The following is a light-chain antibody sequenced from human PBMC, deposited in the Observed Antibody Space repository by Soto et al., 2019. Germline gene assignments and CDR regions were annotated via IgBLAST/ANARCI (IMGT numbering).Light chain of an antibody. CDR3: QQYSSYPWT. CDR1: QSVSSD. CDR2: AAS. V-gene: IGKV1-16*01. J-gene: IGKJ1*01. Sequence: DIQMTHSPSSLSASVGDRVMITCRASQSVSSDLNWYQQKAGKPPKLLIFAASSLQSGVPSRFSGSGSGTHFTLTISSLLPDDFATYYCQQYSSYPWTFGQGTKVDIK.